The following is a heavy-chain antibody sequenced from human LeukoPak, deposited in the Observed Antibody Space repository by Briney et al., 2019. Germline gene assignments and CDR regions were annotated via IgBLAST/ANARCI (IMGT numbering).Heavy chain of an antibody. Sequence: SETLSLTCTVSGGSISSYYWSWIRQPPGKGLEWIGYIYYSGSTNYNPSLKSRVTISVDTSKNQFSLKLSSVTAADTAVYYCAREDSGYSSDWYRSWFDPWGQGTLVTVSS. V-gene: IGHV4-59*01. D-gene: IGHD6-19*01. J-gene: IGHJ5*02. CDR2: IYYSGST. CDR3: AREDSGYSSDWYRSWFDP. CDR1: GGSISSYY.